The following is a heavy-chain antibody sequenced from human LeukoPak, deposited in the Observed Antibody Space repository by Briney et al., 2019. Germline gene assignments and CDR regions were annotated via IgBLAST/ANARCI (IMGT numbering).Heavy chain of an antibody. V-gene: IGHV4-59*01. CDR3: AREGRGVSVGMDV. J-gene: IGHJ6*02. Sequence: SSETLSLACTVSGGSISNYYWSWIRQPPGKGLEWIGYIYYSGSTNYNPSLKSRVTISVDTSKNQFSLKLSSVTGAGTAVYYCAREGRGVSVGMDVGGQGTTVTVSS. CDR1: GGSISNYY. CDR2: IYYSGST. D-gene: IGHD2-8*01.